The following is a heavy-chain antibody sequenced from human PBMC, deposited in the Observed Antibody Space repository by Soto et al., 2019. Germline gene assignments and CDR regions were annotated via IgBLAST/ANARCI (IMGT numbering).Heavy chain of an antibody. CDR1: GFIFSSYG. CDR3: AKEVHCGGGSCSWSEGFDY. V-gene: IGHV3-30*18. D-gene: IGHD2-15*01. CDR2: ISYEGSHT. J-gene: IGHJ4*02. Sequence: QVQLVESGGGVVQPGRSLRLSCAASGFIFSSYGMHWVRQAPGKGLEWVAVISYEGSHTYYADSVKGRFTITRDKSKNTLYLQMNSLSPEDTTVYYCAKEVHCGGGSCSWSEGFDYWGQGTLLTVSS.